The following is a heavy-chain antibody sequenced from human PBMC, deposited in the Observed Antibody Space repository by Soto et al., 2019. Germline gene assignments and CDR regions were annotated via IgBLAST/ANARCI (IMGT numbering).Heavy chain of an antibody. D-gene: IGHD3-9*01. Sequence: GGSLRLSCAASRFSFSIYWMSWVRQAPGKGLEWVANIKQDGSEKYYVDSVKGRFTISRDNAKNSVYLQMNSLRAEDTAVYYCASQAGIWTGHYKFVYWGQGTLLTVSS. J-gene: IGHJ4*02. CDR1: RFSFSIYW. V-gene: IGHV3-7*03. CDR3: ASQAGIWTGHYKFVY. CDR2: IKQDGSEK.